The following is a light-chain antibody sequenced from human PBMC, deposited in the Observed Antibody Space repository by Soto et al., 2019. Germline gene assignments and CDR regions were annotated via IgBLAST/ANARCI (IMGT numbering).Light chain of an antibody. J-gene: IGKJ5*01. CDR3: QQYFSSPIT. CDR1: HGINSY. V-gene: IGKV1-8*01. Sequence: AIRMTQSPSSFSASSGVRVTITCRASHGINSYIAWYQQKPGKAPQLLIYGISTLQIGVPSRFSGSGYGTEFTLTINSVQAEDSATYYCQQYFSSPITFGQGTRLEI. CDR2: GIS.